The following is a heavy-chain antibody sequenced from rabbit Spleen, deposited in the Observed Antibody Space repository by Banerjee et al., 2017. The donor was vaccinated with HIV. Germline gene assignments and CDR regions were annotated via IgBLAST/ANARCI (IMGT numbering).Heavy chain of an antibody. J-gene: IGHJ4*01. CDR3: ARAAYRAGDGFGL. D-gene: IGHD7-1*01. Sequence: QEQLEESGGDLVKPEGSLTLTCTASGFTISSNYYMCWVRQAPGKGPEWIACIDSGDARTYYASWAKGRFIISKASSTPVTLQVTSLTAADTDTYLCARAAYRAGDGFGLWGPGHPRHRL. CDR1: GFTISSNYY. CDR2: IDSGDART. V-gene: IGHV1S45*01.